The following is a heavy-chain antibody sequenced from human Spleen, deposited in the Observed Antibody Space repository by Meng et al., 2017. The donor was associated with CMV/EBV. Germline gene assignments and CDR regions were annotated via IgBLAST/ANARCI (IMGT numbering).Heavy chain of an antibody. J-gene: IGHJ1*01. Sequence: FPFSDYAMSWVRQAPGKGLEWVSAISGSGGSTYYADSVKGRFTISRDNSKNTLYLQMNSLRAEDTAVYYCATGYCSSTSCYKEYFQHWGQGTLVTVSS. CDR2: ISGSGGST. CDR3: ATGYCSSTSCYKEYFQH. D-gene: IGHD2-2*01. CDR1: FPFSDYA. V-gene: IGHV3-23*01.